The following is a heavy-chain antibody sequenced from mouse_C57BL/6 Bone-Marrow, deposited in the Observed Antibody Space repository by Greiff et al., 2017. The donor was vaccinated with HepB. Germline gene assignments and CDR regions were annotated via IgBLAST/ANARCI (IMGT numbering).Heavy chain of an antibody. CDR2: INPNNGGT. CDR3: AFYSNYEYYFDY. D-gene: IGHD2-5*01. V-gene: IGHV1-22*01. CDR1: GYTFTDYN. J-gene: IGHJ2*01. Sequence: VQLQQSGPELVKPGASVKMSCKASGYTFTDYNMHWVKQSHGKSLEWIGYINPNNGGTSYNQKFKGKATLTVNKSSSTAYMELRSLTSEDSAVYYCAFYSNYEYYFDYWGQGTTLTVSS.